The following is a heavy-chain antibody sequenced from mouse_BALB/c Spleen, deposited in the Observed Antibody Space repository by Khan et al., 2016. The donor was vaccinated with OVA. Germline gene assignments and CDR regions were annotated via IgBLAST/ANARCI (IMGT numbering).Heavy chain of an antibody. CDR3: SREVGTMAY. CDR1: GYTFTNYW. J-gene: IGHJ3*01. D-gene: IGHD1-1*02. CDR2: IYSSDSYT. Sequence: QVQLQQPGAEVVRPGTSVKLSCKASGYTFTNYWINWVKQRPGQGLEWIGNIYSSDSYTNYNQNFKVKATLTVDKSSNTAYMQLSSPTSDDSAVYYCSREVGTMAYWGHGTLVTVSA. V-gene: IGHV1-69*02.